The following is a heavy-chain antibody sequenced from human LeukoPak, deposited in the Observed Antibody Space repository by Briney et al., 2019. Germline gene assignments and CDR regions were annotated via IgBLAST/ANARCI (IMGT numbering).Heavy chain of an antibody. Sequence: ASVKVSCKASGCTFTSYVISWVRQAPGQGLEWMGWISAYNGNTNYAQKLQGRVTMTTDTSTSTAYMELRSLRSDDTAVYYCARDYGSSVSDWFDPWGQGTLVTVSS. CDR3: ARDYGSSVSDWFDP. CDR1: GCTFTSYV. D-gene: IGHD2-2*01. J-gene: IGHJ5*02. CDR2: ISAYNGNT. V-gene: IGHV1-18*01.